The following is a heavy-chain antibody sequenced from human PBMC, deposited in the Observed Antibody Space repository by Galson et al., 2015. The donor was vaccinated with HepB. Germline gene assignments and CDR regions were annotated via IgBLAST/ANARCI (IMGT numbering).Heavy chain of an antibody. CDR1: GFTFSSYW. J-gene: IGHJ2*01. CDR3: ARDHGPGDRPLWYFDL. V-gene: IGHV3-7*01. D-gene: IGHD2-21*02. CDR2: IKQDGSEK. Sequence: SLRLSCAASGFTFSSYWMSWVRQAPGKGLEWVANIKQDGSEKYYADSVKGRFTISRDNAENSLYVDMNSLRTEDTAIYYCARDHGPGDRPLWYFDLWGRGTLVTVSS.